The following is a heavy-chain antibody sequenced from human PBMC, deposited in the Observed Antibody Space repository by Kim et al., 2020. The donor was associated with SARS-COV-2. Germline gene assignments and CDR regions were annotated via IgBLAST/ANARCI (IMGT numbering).Heavy chain of an antibody. D-gene: IGHD6-6*01. J-gene: IGHJ4*01. CDR3: AKRVISTSSSGRAFDY. V-gene: IGHV3-23*01. Sequence: DSVQGRFAISRDNSRNTLYLQMNGLRVDDTAVYYCAKRVISTSSSGRAFDYWGHGTLVTVST.